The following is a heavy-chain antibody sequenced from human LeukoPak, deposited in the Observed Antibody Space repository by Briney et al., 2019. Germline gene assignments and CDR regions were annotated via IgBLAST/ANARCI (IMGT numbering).Heavy chain of an antibody. V-gene: IGHV4-59*01. J-gene: IGHJ5*02. CDR2: ISYSGIT. CDR1: GASISSYY. D-gene: IGHD2-15*01. CDR3: ASRAHCSGGSCYGNWFDP. Sequence: SETLSLTCTVSGASISSYYWSWIRQSPGKGLEWIGYISYSGITNYNPSLKSRVTISVDTSKNHFSLRLSSVTAADTAVYYCASRAHCSGGSCYGNWFDPWGQGTLVTVSS.